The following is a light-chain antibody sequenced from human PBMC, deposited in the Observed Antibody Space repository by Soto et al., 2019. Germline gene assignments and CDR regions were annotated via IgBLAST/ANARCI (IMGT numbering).Light chain of an antibody. Sequence: DIVLTQSPATLSLSPGDRVTLSCRASQTVGRYLSWYQHSPGQGPRLLVYDASNRATGVPARFSGSGSETDFTLTISSLEPEDFAVYYCQQRLHWPITFGQGTRRRLN. CDR2: DAS. V-gene: IGKV3-11*01. CDR3: QQRLHWPIT. CDR1: QTVGRY. J-gene: IGKJ5*01.